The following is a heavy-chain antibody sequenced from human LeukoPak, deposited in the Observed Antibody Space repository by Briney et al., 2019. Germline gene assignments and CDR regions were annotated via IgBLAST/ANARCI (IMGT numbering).Heavy chain of an antibody. CDR2: INPNSGGT. J-gene: IGHJ3*02. CDR3: ARVSPLEDAFDI. D-gene: IGHD3-3*02. V-gene: IGHV1-2*04. Sequence: ATVKVSCKASGYTFTGYYMHWVRQAPGQGLEWMGWINPNSGGTNYAQKFQGWVTTTRDTSISTAYMELSRLRSDDTAVYYCARVSPLEDAFDIWGQGTMVTVSS. CDR1: GYTFTGYY.